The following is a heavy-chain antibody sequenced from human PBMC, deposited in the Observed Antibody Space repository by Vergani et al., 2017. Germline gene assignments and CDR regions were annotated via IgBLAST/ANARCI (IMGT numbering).Heavy chain of an antibody. CDR2: IKQDGSEK. CDR3: ARVDGVAAAVYYFDY. D-gene: IGHD6-13*01. V-gene: IGHV3-7*03. CDR1: GFTFSSYW. Sequence: EVQLVESGGGLVQPGGSLRLSCAASGFTFSSYWMSWVRQAPGKGLEWVANIKQDGSEKYYVDSVKGRFTISRDNAKNSLYLQMNSLRAEDTAVYYCARVDGVAAAVYYFDYWGQGTLVTVSS. J-gene: IGHJ4*02.